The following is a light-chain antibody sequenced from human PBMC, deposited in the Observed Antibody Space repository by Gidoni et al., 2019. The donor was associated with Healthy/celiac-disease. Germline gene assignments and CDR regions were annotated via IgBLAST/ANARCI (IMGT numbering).Light chain of an antibody. CDR1: QDISNY. Sequence: DLQMTHSPSSLSASVGDRVTITCQASQDISNYLNWYQQKPGKAPKLLIYDASNLETGVPSRFSGSGSGTDFTFTISSLQPEDIATYYCQQYDNLPYTVGQGTKLEIK. J-gene: IGKJ2*01. CDR2: DAS. V-gene: IGKV1-33*01. CDR3: QQYDNLPYT.